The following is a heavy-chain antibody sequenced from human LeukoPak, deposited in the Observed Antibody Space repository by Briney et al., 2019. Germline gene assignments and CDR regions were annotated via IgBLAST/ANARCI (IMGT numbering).Heavy chain of an antibody. CDR1: GYTFTGYY. J-gene: IGHJ4*02. CDR3: ARDPYDYVWGSYRYTGVSMDY. Sequence: ASVKVSCEASGYTFTGYYMHWVRQAPGQGLEWMGRNNPNRGGTNYAQKLQGRVTLTRDTSISTAYMELSRLRSDDTAVYYCARDPYDYVWGSYRYTGVSMDYWGQGTLVTVSS. CDR2: NNPNRGGT. V-gene: IGHV1-2*06. D-gene: IGHD3-16*02.